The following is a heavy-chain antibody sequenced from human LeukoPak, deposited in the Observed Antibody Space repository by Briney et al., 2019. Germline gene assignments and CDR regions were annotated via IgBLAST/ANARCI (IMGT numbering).Heavy chain of an antibody. J-gene: IGHJ4*02. D-gene: IGHD4-17*01. CDR3: AREVGGDYVSPFDY. CDR2: IYYSGST. V-gene: IGHV4-59*12. CDR1: GGSISSYY. Sequence: SETLSLTCTVSGGSISSYYWGWIRQPPGKGLELIGYIYYSGSTNYNPSLKSRVTISVDTSKNQFSLKLSSVTAADTAVYYCAREVGGDYVSPFDYWGQGTLVTVSS.